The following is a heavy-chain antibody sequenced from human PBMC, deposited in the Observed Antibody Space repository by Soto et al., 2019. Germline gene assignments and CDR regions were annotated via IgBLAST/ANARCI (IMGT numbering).Heavy chain of an antibody. J-gene: IGHJ6*03. CDR3: AKGHHTGSGYYYMDV. V-gene: IGHV3-13*01. D-gene: IGHD3-10*01. CDR2: LSYAGDT. Sequence: HWGSLKLSCASSGFSVWTYDMDGARQATGKGLEWVAALSYAGDTYYPGSVKGRFTVSREGAKNSLYLQMNSLTAGDTAVYYCAKGHHTGSGYYYMDVRGKGTTVTVSS. CDR1: GFSVWTYD.